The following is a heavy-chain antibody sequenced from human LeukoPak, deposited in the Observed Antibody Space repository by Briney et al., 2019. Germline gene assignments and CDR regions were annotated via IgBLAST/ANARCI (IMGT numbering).Heavy chain of an antibody. V-gene: IGHV3-23*01. D-gene: IGHD5-12*01. CDR3: AREVRYSGNDWRQDYYYMDV. Sequence: GGSLRLSCAASGFTFSSYAMSWVRQAPGKGLEWVSGISGSGGSTYYADSVKGRFTISRDNSKNTLYLQMNSLRAEDTAVYYCAREVRYSGNDWRQDYYYMDVWGKGTTVTVSS. CDR2: ISGSGGST. J-gene: IGHJ6*03. CDR1: GFTFSSYA.